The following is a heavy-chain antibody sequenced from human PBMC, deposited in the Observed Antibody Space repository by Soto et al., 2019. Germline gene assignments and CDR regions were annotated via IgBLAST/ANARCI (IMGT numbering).Heavy chain of an antibody. CDR3: IWSGYFFDY. J-gene: IGHJ4*02. V-gene: IGHV3-15*01. D-gene: IGHD3-3*01. Sequence: GGSLRLSCTGSGFTFDDFAISWARQAPGKGLEWVGLIKTKTDGETTDYTAPVKGRFTISRDDSKNTLYLQMNSLKTEDTAVYYCIWSGYFFDYWGQGTLVTVSS. CDR2: IKTKTDGETT. CDR1: GFTFDDFA.